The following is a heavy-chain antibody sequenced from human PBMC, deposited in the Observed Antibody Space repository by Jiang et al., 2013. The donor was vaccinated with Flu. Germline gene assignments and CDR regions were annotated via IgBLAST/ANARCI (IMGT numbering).Heavy chain of an antibody. CDR1: GGSIGSYGYY. D-gene: IGHD2-15*01. V-gene: IGHV4-39*01. Sequence: LLKPSETLSLSCTVSGGSIGSYGYYWAWIRQPPGKGLEWIGSIYSGGTTHYNPSLKSRVTISVDTSKNQFSLKLSSVTAADTAIYYCARHGCSGGSCYILSGLLKYYFDYWGRGTLVTVSS. CDR2: IYSGGTT. J-gene: IGHJ4*02. CDR3: ARHGCSGGSCYILSGLLKYYFDY.